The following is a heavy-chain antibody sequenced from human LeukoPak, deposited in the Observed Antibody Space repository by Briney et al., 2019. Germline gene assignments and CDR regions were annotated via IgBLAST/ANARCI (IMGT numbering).Heavy chain of an antibody. D-gene: IGHD2-2*01. J-gene: IGHJ5*02. CDR1: GDSVRSNPYY. CDR2: IYYSGNA. CDR3: VRHTSFTMRSS. Sequence: SEPLSLTCTVSGDSVRSNPYYFCWIRQPPGKGLEWIGTIYYSGNAYYNPSLNSRVTMSVDTSRNQFSLSLTSVTAADTAVYFCVRHTSFTMRSSWGQGTLVTVSS. V-gene: IGHV4-39*01.